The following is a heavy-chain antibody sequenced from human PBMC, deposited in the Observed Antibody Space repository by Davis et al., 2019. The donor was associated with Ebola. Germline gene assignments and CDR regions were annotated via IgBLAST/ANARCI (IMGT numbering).Heavy chain of an antibody. Sequence: PGGSLRLSCAASGFTFSSYSMNWVRQAPGKGLEWLSYISSGSSTIYYADSVKGRFTIARDNAKNSLYLQMNSLRAEDTAVYYCAKDLGERVATIFDYWGQGTLVTVSS. J-gene: IGHJ4*02. CDR1: GFTFSSYS. V-gene: IGHV3-48*01. CDR2: ISSGSSTI. D-gene: IGHD5-12*01. CDR3: AKDLGERVATIFDY.